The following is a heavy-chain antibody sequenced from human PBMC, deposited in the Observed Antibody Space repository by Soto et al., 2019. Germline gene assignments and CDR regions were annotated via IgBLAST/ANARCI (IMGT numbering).Heavy chain of an antibody. V-gene: IGHV3-21*01. J-gene: IGHJ4*02. Sequence: GGSLRLSCAASGFTFSSYSMNWVRQAPGKGLEWVSSISSSSSYIYYADSAKGRFTISRDNAKNSLYLQMNSLRAEDTAVYYCARDRSRRLLAMGCYFDYWGQGTLVTVSS. CDR2: ISSSSSYI. CDR1: GFTFSSYS. D-gene: IGHD5-18*01. CDR3: ARDRSRRLLAMGCYFDY.